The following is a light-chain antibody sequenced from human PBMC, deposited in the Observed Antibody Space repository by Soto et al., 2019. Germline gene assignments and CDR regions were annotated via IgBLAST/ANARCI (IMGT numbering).Light chain of an antibody. J-gene: IGKJ5*01. CDR1: QDISDH. V-gene: IGKV1-33*01. Sequence: DIQMTQSPSSLSASVGDRVTMTCQASQDISDHLNWYQYKEGEAPHLLIYDASNLETGVQSSFSGSGSWTDFPLTISSLQPQDIATYYCQHFANLPVTFGQGTRLEMK. CDR2: DAS. CDR3: QHFANLPVT.